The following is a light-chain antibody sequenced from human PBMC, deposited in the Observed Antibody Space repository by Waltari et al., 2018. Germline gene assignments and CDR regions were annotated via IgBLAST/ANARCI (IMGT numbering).Light chain of an antibody. CDR1: SLRSYY. CDR3: NSRDSSGNHVV. V-gene: IGLV3-19*01. CDR2: GKN. J-gene: IGLJ2*01. Sequence: SSELTQDPAVSVALGQTVRITCQGDSLRSYYASWYQQKPGPAPVLVIYGKNNRPSGIPDRFTGSSSGNTASLTITGAQAEDEADYYCNSRDSSGNHVVFGGGTKLTVL.